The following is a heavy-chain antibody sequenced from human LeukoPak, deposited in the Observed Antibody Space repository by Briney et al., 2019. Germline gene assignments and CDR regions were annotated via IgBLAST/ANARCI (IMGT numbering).Heavy chain of an antibody. V-gene: IGHV4-39*07. J-gene: IGHJ6*03. D-gene: IGHD3-10*01. CDR2: IYYSGST. Sequence: SETLSLTCTVSGGSISSSSYYWGWIRQPPGKGLEWIGSIYYSGSTYYNPSLKSRVTISLDTSKNQFSLRLSSVIAADTAVYYCARAPMVRGVILAYYMDVWGKGTTVTVSS. CDR1: GGSISSSSYY. CDR3: ARAPMVRGVILAYYMDV.